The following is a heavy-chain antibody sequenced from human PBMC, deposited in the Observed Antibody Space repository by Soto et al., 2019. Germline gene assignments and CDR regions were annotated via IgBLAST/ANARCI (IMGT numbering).Heavy chain of an antibody. CDR1: GFTFSSCA. Sequence: PXGSLRLSCSAYGFTFSSCAMSWVRQAPGKGLDWVSGISGSGGGTYYADSVKGRFTISRDNSKNTLYLQMNSLRAEDTAVYYCAKDRPRSYGSGYPLGYFDYWGQGTLVTVSS. J-gene: IGHJ4*02. CDR2: ISGSGGGT. D-gene: IGHD3-22*01. CDR3: AKDRPRSYGSGYPLGYFDY. V-gene: IGHV3-23*01.